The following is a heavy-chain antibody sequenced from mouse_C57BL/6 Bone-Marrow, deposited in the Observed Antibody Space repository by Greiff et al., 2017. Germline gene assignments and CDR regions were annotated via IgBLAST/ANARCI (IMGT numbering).Heavy chain of an antibody. CDR3: ERRRRGETGSAMDY. CDR2: IDPNSGGT. V-gene: IGHV1-72*01. Sequence: QVQLQQSGAELVKPGASVKLSCKASGYTFTSYWMHWVKQRPGRGLEWIGRIDPNSGGTKYNEKFKSKATLTVDKPSSTAYMQLSSLTSEDSAVYDCERRRRGETGSAMDYWGQGTSVTVSS. CDR1: GYTFTSYW. D-gene: IGHD1-3*01. J-gene: IGHJ4*01.